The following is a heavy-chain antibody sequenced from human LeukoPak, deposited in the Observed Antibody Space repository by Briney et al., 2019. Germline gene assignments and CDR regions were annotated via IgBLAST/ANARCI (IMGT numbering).Heavy chain of an antibody. J-gene: IGHJ4*02. Sequence: PSETLSLTCSVSGDSVTSTYWSWIRQPPGKGLEWIAYGHHSESSNYNPSFRSRVIIPVDTSRNQFSLRLSSVTAADTAIYYCARESAGSVHDSTAAFHYWGQGILVIVSS. V-gene: IGHV4-59*02. D-gene: IGHD2-8*02. CDR2: GHHSESS. CDR1: GDSVTSTY. CDR3: ARESAGSVHDSTAAFHY.